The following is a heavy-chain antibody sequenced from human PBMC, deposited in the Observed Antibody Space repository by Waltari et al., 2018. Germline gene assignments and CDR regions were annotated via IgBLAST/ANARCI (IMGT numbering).Heavy chain of an antibody. CDR3: ATGTMTLVTPFF. CDR1: GFTFTNAW. V-gene: IGHV3-15*07. CDR2: IKTRTDGETT. D-gene: IGHD4-17*01. Sequence: EVQLVESGGGLVKPGGSLRLSCAASGFTFTNAWMNWVRQAPGRGLEWVGRIKTRTDGETTDYAASVKDRFTNSRDDSKNTVYLQLTGLKTEDTAVYYCATGTMTLVTPFFWGQGTLVTVSS. J-gene: IGHJ4*02.